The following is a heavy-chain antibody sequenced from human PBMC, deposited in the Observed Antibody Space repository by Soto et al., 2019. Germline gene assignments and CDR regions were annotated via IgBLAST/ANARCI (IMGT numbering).Heavy chain of an antibody. CDR1: GGTFSSYT. Sequence: QVQLVKSGAEVKKPGSSVQVSCQASGGTFSSYTISWVRQAPGQGLEWMGRIIPILGIANYAQKFQGRVTITAHNSTSAAYMELSSLRSEDTAVYYCAREEYYYGSGAFFDSWGQGTLVTVSS. CDR3: AREEYYYGSGAFFDS. D-gene: IGHD3-10*01. J-gene: IGHJ4*02. V-gene: IGHV1-69*08. CDR2: IIPILGIA.